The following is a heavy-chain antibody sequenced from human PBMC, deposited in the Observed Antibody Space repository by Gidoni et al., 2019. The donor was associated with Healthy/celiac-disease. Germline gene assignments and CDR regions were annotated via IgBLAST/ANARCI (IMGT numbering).Heavy chain of an antibody. Sequence: QVQLQESGPGLVTPSATLSLTCPVSGGSISSYYWSWIRQPPGKGLEWIGYIYYSGSTNYNPSLKSRVTISVDTSKNQFSLKLSSVTAADTAVYYCARDLGSGSYSYWGQGTLVTVSS. J-gene: IGHJ4*02. V-gene: IGHV4-59*01. CDR1: GGSISSYY. CDR2: IYYSGST. CDR3: ARDLGSGSYSY. D-gene: IGHD1-26*01.